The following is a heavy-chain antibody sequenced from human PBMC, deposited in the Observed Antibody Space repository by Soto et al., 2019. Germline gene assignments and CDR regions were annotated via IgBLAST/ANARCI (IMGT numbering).Heavy chain of an antibody. V-gene: IGHV5-51*01. J-gene: IGHJ4*02. CDR1: GYSFTSYW. Sequence: PGESLKISCKGSGYSFTSYWISWVRQMPGRGLEWMGIIYLYDSDTKYSPSFQGQVTISADKSISTAYLQWNSLKASDTAMYYCAACRDDLTSWDFWGQGALVTVSS. CDR2: IYLYDSDT. D-gene: IGHD3-16*01. CDR3: AACRDDLTSWDF.